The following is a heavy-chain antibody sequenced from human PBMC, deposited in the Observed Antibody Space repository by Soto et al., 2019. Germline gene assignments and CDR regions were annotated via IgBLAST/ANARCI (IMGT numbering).Heavy chain of an antibody. Sequence: GGSLRLSCAVSGFRFSSYAMTWVGQAPGKGLEWVSSISGSGGSTYDSDAVRGRFTISRDNSKKMWYLERNSLKGEDTAVDYCAKAGSWPAPYYFDNWRTASLVAVSS. D-gene: IGHD6-19*01. V-gene: IGHV3-23*01. CDR3: AKAGSWPAPYYFDN. CDR2: ISGSGGST. J-gene: IGHJ4*02. CDR1: GFRFSSYA.